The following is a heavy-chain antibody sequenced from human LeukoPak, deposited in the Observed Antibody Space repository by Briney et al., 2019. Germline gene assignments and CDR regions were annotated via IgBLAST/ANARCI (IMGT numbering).Heavy chain of an antibody. Sequence: SETLSLTCTVSGGSISSGNYYWSWIRLHPGKGLEWIGYIYYSGSIFYNPSLKSRVTISVDTSKNQFSLKLTSVTAADTAVYYCAREVYFDWLAQSGWFDPWGQGTLVTVSS. V-gene: IGHV4-31*03. D-gene: IGHD3-9*01. CDR2: IYYSGSI. J-gene: IGHJ5*02. CDR1: GGSISSGNYY. CDR3: AREVYFDWLAQSGWFDP.